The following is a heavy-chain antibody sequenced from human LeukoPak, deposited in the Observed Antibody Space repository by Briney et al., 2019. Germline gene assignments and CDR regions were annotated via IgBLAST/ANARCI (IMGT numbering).Heavy chain of an antibody. V-gene: IGHV3-23*01. D-gene: IGHD1-14*01. Sequence: GGTLRLSCAASGFTLSNYAMNWVRQAPGKGLEWVSSINGSGDKTYYADSVKGRFTISRDSSKNTLHLQMNSLRAEDTAVYYCAKPARTDYADYWGQGILVTVSS. CDR1: GFTLSNYA. CDR3: AKPARTDYADY. CDR2: INGSGDKT. J-gene: IGHJ4*02.